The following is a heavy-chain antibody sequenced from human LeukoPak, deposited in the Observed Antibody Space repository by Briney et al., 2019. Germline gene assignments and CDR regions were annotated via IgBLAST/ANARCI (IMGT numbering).Heavy chain of an antibody. Sequence: SSVKVSCKASGGTFSSYPISWVRQAPGQALEWMGRIIPILGIANYAQKFQGRVTITADKSTSTAYMELSSLRSEDTAVYYCAKHAPRWLQLGDDAFDIWGQGTMVTVSS. CDR2: IIPILGIA. CDR3: AKHAPRWLQLGDDAFDI. CDR1: GGTFSSYP. J-gene: IGHJ3*02. D-gene: IGHD5-24*01. V-gene: IGHV1-69*02.